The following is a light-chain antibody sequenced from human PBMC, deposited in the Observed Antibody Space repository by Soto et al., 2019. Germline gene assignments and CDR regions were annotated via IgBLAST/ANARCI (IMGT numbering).Light chain of an antibody. Sequence: QSVLTQPASVSGSPGQSITISCTVTSSDVGGYNYVSWYQQYPGKAPKLMIYDVSNRPSGVSDRFSGSKSGNTASLTISGLQAEDEAEYYCTSYTSSSTDVVFGGGTKVTVL. V-gene: IGLV2-14*03. J-gene: IGLJ2*01. CDR1: SSDVGGYNY. CDR3: TSYTSSSTDVV. CDR2: DVS.